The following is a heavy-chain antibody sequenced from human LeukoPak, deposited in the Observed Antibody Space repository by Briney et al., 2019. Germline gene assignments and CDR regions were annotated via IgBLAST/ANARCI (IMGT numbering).Heavy chain of an antibody. V-gene: IGHV3-74*01. CDR1: GFTFRSYC. J-gene: IGHJ3*02. CDR2: IRTDRSST. CDR3: ARDKYGGNSNAFDI. D-gene: IGHD4-23*01. Sequence: GGSLRLSCAASGFTFRSYCMHWVRQGPGKRLVWVSRIRTDRSSTTYADYVKGRFTISRDNAKNTLDLQRNSLRAEDTAVYYCARDKYGGNSNAFDIWGQGTLVTVSS.